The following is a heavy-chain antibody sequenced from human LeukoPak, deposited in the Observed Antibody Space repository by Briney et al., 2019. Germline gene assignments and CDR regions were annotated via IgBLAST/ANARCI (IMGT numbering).Heavy chain of an antibody. CDR1: GGSISSYY. CDR2: IYYSGNT. Sequence: SETLSLTCTVSGGSISSYYWTWIRQPPGKGLEWIGYIYYSGNTNQNPPLKSRVTISVDTSKNQFSLKLSSVTAADTAVYYCASSGYSSSWSQHAFDIWGQGTMVTVSS. V-gene: IGHV4-59*12. J-gene: IGHJ3*02. CDR3: ASSGYSSSWSQHAFDI. D-gene: IGHD6-13*01.